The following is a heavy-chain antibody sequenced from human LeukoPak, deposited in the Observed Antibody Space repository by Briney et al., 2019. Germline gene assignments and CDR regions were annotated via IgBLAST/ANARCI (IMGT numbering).Heavy chain of an antibody. CDR1: GFNFDDYT. CDR2: INWDGDTT. D-gene: IGHD4-23*01. V-gene: IGHV3-43*01. Sequence: PGGSLRLSCTASGFNFDDYTMHWVRHAPGKGLEWVSIINWDGDTTYYADSVKGRFTISRDNSRNSLYLQMNSLRTEDTALYYCVKEIPGYGGLDYWGQATLVTVSS. J-gene: IGHJ4*02. CDR3: VKEIPGYGGLDY.